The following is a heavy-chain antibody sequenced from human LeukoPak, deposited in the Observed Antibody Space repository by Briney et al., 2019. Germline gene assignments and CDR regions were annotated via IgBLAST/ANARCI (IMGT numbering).Heavy chain of an antibody. CDR1: GYTFTSYG. D-gene: IGHD2-2*01. V-gene: IGHV1-18*01. Sequence: ASVKVSCKASGYTFTSYGISWVRQAPGQGLEWMGWISAYNGNTNYAQKLQGRVTMTTDTSTSTAYMELRSLRSDDTAVYYCARDLPAMSSISHYGMDVWGQGTTVTVSS. J-gene: IGHJ6*02. CDR3: ARDLPAMSSISHYGMDV. CDR2: ISAYNGNT.